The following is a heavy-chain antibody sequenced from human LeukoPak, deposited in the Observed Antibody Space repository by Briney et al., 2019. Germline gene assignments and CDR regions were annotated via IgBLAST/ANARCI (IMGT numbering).Heavy chain of an antibody. CDR3: ASFLFRGSVLRYFGRRDSPPHFDY. CDR1: GGSISSSSYY. D-gene: IGHD3-9*01. Sequence: SETLSLTCTVSGGSISSSSYYWGWIRQPPGKGLEWIGSIYYSGSTYYNPSLKSRVTISVDTSKNQFSLKLSSVTAADTAVYYCASFLFRGSVLRYFGRRDSPPHFDYWGQGTLVTVSS. CDR2: IYYSGST. J-gene: IGHJ4*02. V-gene: IGHV4-39*07.